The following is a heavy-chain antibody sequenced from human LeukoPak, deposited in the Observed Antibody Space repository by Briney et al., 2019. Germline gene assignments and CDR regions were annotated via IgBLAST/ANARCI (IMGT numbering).Heavy chain of an antibody. V-gene: IGHV4-39*01. CDR2: IYYSGST. CDR1: GGSISSSSYY. D-gene: IGHD3-3*01. Sequence: SETLSLTCTVSGGSISSSSYYWSWIRQPPGKGLEWIGSIYYSGSTYYNPPLKSRVTISVDTSKNQFSLKLSSVTAADTAVYYCARHEAYYDFWSGYTDTYGMDVWGQGTTVTVSS. J-gene: IGHJ6*02. CDR3: ARHEAYYDFWSGYTDTYGMDV.